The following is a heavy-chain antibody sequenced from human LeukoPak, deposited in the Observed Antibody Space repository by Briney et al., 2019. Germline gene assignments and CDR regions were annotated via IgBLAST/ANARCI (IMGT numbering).Heavy chain of an antibody. V-gene: IGHV3-30*02. Sequence: GGSLRLSCAASGFTFSSYGMHWVRQAPGKGLEWVAFIRYDGSNKYYADSVKGRFTISRDNSKNTLYLQMNSLRAEDTAVYYCAKDSSVFMAVAGTGDAFDIWGQGTMVTASS. CDR3: AKDSSVFMAVAGTGDAFDI. D-gene: IGHD6-19*01. CDR1: GFTFSSYG. CDR2: IRYDGSNK. J-gene: IGHJ3*02.